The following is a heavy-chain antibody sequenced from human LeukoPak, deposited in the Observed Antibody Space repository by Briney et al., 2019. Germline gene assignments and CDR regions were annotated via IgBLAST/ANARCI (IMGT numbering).Heavy chain of an antibody. CDR1: GGTFSSYA. D-gene: IGHD2-2*01. Sequence: SVKVSCKASGGTFSSYAISWVRQAPGQGLEWMGGIIPIFGTANYAQKFQGRVTMTRSTSVNTAYMELSSLTSEDTAVYYCARGLSRCSSGNCYEPNWLDSWGQGTLVIVSS. CDR3: ARGLSRCSSGNCYEPNWLDS. CDR2: IIPIFGTA. J-gene: IGHJ5*01. V-gene: IGHV1-69*05.